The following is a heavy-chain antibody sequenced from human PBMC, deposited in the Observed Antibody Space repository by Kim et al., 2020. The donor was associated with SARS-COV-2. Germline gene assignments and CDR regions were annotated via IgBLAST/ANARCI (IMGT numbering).Heavy chain of an antibody. J-gene: IGHJ6*02. D-gene: IGHD3-9*01. V-gene: IGHV1-18*01. CDR3: ARDPLYYDILTGYYNNPYGMDV. Sequence: ASVKVSCKASGYTFTSYGISWVRQAPGQGLEWMGWISAYNGNTNYAQKLQGRVTMTTDTSTSTAYMELRSLRSDDTAVYYCARDPLYYDILTGYYNNPYGMDVWGQGTTVTVSS. CDR2: ISAYNGNT. CDR1: GYTFTSYG.